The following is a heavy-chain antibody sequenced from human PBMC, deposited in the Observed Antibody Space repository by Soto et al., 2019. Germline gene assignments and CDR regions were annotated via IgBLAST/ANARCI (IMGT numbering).Heavy chain of an antibody. J-gene: IGHJ6*03. CDR3: AKPVDTAMAVNMDV. V-gene: IGHV3-23*01. Sequence: PGGSLRLSCAASGFTFSSYATSWVRQAPGKGLEWVSAISGSGGSTYYADSVKGRFTISRDNSKNTLYLQMNSLRAEDTAVYYCAKPVDTAMAVNMDVWGKGTTVTVSS. CDR1: GFTFSSYA. CDR2: ISGSGGST. D-gene: IGHD5-18*01.